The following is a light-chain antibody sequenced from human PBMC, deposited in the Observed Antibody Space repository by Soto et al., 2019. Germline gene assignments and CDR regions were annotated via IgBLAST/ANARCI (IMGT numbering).Light chain of an antibody. CDR2: AAS. CDR1: PAISNY. Sequence: DIQMTQSPSSLSASVGDRVTVTCRASPAISNYLAWFQQKPGIAPKSLIYAASGLQSGVPSKFSGSGSGTDLPLTTSSLQPEDFATYYCQQYKSYPLFTFGPGTKVDIK. V-gene: IGKV1-16*02. J-gene: IGKJ3*01. CDR3: QQYKSYPLFT.